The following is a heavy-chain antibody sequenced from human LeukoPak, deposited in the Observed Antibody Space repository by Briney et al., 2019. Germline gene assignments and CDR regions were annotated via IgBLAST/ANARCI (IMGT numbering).Heavy chain of an antibody. J-gene: IGHJ4*02. CDR3: AKRGGSYRGFDY. V-gene: IGHV3-23*01. CDR1: GFTLTSYA. D-gene: IGHD1-26*01. CDR2: VGPSGST. Sequence: PGGSLRLSCAASGFTLTSYAMSWVRQAPRKGLAWVSAVGPSGSTYYADSVKGRFTISRDNSKYTLYLQMNSLRVEDTAVYYCAKRGGSYRGFDYWGQGTLVTVSS.